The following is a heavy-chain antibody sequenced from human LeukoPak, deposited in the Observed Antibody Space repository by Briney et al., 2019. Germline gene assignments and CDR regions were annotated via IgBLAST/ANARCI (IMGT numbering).Heavy chain of an antibody. CDR2: IYYSGST. CDR3: ARDPRILGGRPDGCYFDY. CDR1: GGSISSYY. D-gene: IGHD5-18*01. J-gene: IGHJ4*02. Sequence: SETLSLTCTVSGGSISSYYWSWIRQPPGKGLEWIGHIYYSGSTNYNPSLKSRVTISVDTSKNQFSLKLSSVTAADTAVYYCARDPRILGGRPDGCYFDYWGQGTLVTVSS. V-gene: IGHV4-59*01.